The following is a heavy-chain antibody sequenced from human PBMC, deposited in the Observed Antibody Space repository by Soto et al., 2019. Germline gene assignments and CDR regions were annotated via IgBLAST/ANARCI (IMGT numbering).Heavy chain of an antibody. J-gene: IGHJ6*02. V-gene: IGHV5-51*01. CDR1: VYSFTSYW. CDR2: IYPGDSDT. CDR3: ARHVWLRYYYYGMDV. Sequence: PGESLKISCKGSVYSFTSYWIGWVRQMPGKGLEWMGIIYPGDSDTRHSPSFQGQVTISADKPISTAYLQWSSLKASDTAMYYCARHVWLRYYYYGMDVWGQVTTVAVSS. D-gene: IGHD3-16*01.